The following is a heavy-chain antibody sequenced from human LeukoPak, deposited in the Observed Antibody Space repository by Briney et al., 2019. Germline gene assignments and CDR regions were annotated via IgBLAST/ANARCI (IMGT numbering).Heavy chain of an antibody. J-gene: IGHJ4*02. CDR3: ARTVEGHFDF. CDR1: AFAFKTYT. Sequence: GGSLRLSCVASAFAFKTYTLNWVRQTPGKGLEWVSYISTAGNLINYADSVRGRFTISRDNAKNSLYLYMSSLTPEDTAVYYCARTVEGHFDFRGQGTLVTVSS. V-gene: IGHV3-21*01. CDR2: ISTAGNLI. D-gene: IGHD5-24*01.